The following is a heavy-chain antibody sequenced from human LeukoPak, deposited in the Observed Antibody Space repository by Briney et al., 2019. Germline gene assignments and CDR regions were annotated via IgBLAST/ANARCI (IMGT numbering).Heavy chain of an antibody. J-gene: IGHJ4*02. CDR1: GGSFSGYY. V-gene: IGHV4-34*01. CDR3: ARGPPRAAGTDY. Sequence: SETLSLTCAVYGGSFSGYYWSWIRQPPGKGLEWIGEINHSGSTNYNPSLKSRVTISVDTSKNQFSLKLSSVTAADTAVYYCARGPPRAAGTDYWGQGTLVTVSS. D-gene: IGHD6-13*01. CDR2: INHSGST.